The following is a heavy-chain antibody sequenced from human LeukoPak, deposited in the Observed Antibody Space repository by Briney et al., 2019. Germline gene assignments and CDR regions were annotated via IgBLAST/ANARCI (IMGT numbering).Heavy chain of an antibody. J-gene: IGHJ4*02. CDR2: IYYSGST. CDR3: ARRDDSSGYPLFYFDY. D-gene: IGHD3-22*01. CDR1: AGSISSSNYY. Sequence: SETLSLTCTVPAGSISSSNYYWGWFRQPPGKGLEWIGTIYYSGSTYYNPSLKSRVTISVDTSKNQFSLKLSSVTAADTAVYYCARRDDSSGYPLFYFDYWGQGTLVAVSS. V-gene: IGHV4-39*01.